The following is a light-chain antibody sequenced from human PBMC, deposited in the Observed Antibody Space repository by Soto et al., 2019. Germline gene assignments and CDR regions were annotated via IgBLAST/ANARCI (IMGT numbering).Light chain of an antibody. CDR1: QSVSSN. J-gene: IGKJ1*01. V-gene: IGKV3D-15*01. CDR3: QQRSNWPRT. Sequence: TVTTHPPATLSVSPGERATLSCRASQSVSSNLAWYQQKPGQAPRLLIYGASTRATGIPARFSGSGYGTDFTLTISSLEPEDFAVYYCQQRSNWPRTFGQGTKVDIK. CDR2: GAS.